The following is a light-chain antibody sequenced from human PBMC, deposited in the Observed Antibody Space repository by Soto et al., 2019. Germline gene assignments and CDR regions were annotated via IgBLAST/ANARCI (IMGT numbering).Light chain of an antibody. Sequence: DIQMTQSPSTLSGSVVDRVTITCLASQTISSWLAWYQQKPGKAPKLLIYKASTLKSGVPSRFSGSGSGTEFTLTISSLQPEDFATYXXXXXXXXXPTFXXGTKVDIK. CDR3: XXXXXXXPT. J-gene: IGKJ1*01. CDR2: KAS. V-gene: IGKV1-5*03. CDR1: QTISSW.